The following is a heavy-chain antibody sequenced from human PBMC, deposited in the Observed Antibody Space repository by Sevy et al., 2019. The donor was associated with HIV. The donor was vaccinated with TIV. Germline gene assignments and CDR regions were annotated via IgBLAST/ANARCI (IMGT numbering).Heavy chain of an antibody. D-gene: IGHD1-1*01. V-gene: IGHV3-21*01. CDR2: ISSGSGFI. CDR1: GFTFSTYN. J-gene: IGHJ6*02. CDR3: AREKTTLEGRYGMDV. Sequence: GGSLRLSCATSGFTFSTYNMNWVRQAPGKGLEWVSSISSGSGFIFYADSVKGRFTISRDNAKNSLDLQMNSLRAEDAAVYYCAREKTTLEGRYGMDVWGQRTTVTVSS.